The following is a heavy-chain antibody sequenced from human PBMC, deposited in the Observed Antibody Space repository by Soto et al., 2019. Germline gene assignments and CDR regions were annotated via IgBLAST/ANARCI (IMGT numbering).Heavy chain of an antibody. J-gene: IGHJ4*02. CDR1: HGSISSYY. D-gene: IGHD6-19*01. CDR3: ARGDQWPGLKLGY. CDR2: IHFSGST. V-gene: IGHV4-59*01. Sequence: QVQLQESGPGLVKPSETLSLTCSVSHGSISSYYWSWIRQAPGKGPEWIGQIHFSGSTNYNPSLKRRVTISSDTCKTQFSRRLCSVTAADSGVYFSARGDQWPGLKLGYWGQGTLVTVSS.